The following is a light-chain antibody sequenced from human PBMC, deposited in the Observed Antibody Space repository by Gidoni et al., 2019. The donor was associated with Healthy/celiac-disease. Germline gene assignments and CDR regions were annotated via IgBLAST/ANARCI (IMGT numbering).Light chain of an antibody. V-gene: IGKV3-11*01. CDR2: DAS. Sequence: EIVLTQSPATLSLSPGERATLSCRASQSVNSYLAWYQQKPGQAPRLLIYDASNRATGIPARFSGSGSGTGFTLTISSLEPEDFAVYYCQQRSNWLTFGGXTKVEIK. CDR3: QQRSNWLT. CDR1: QSVNSY. J-gene: IGKJ4*01.